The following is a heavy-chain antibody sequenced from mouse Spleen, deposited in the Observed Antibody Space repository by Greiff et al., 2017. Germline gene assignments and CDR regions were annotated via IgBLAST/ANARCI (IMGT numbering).Heavy chain of an antibody. D-gene: IGHD3-1*01. Sequence: VQLQQPGAELVRPGSSVKLSCKASGYTFTSYWMHWVKQRPIQGLEWIGNIDPSDSETHYNQKFKDKATLTVDKSSSTAYMQLSSLTSEDSAVYYCAREARAGAWFAYWGQGTLVTVSA. CDR2: IDPSDSET. J-gene: IGHJ3*01. CDR3: AREARAGAWFAY. V-gene: IGHV1-52*01. CDR1: GYTFTSYW.